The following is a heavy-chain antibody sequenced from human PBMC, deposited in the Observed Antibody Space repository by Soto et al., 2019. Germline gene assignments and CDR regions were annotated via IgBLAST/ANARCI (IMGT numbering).Heavy chain of an antibody. V-gene: IGHV3-30*18. J-gene: IGHJ6*02. D-gene: IGHD2-21*02. Sequence: VASGGGVVQPGRSLRLSCAASGFTFSTYGMHWVRQAPGKGLEWVALISYDGSDKYYADSVKGRFTISRDNSTNTLDLQMTSLRPEDTAVYSCAKDDYYSRVKNYYYFGMDVWGQGTTVTVSS. CDR1: GFTFSTYG. CDR3: AKDDYYSRVKNYYYFGMDV. CDR2: ISYDGSDK.